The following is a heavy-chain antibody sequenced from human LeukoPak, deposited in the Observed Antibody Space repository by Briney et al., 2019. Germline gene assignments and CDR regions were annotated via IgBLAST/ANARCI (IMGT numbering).Heavy chain of an antibody. CDR2: ISHDGSTA. CDR3: AKDLPNPGTSRHFQY. CDR1: GFTFSTYS. Sequence: GGSLRLSCAASGFTFSTYSMDWVRQTPGKGLEWISYISHDGSTAYYADSVKGRFTISRDNSKNTLYLQMNSLRAEDTAVYYCAKDLPNPGTSRHFQYWGQGTLVTVSS. D-gene: IGHD2-8*01. J-gene: IGHJ1*01. V-gene: IGHV3-48*01.